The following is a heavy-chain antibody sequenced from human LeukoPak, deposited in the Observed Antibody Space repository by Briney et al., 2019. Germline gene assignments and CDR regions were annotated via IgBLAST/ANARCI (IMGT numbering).Heavy chain of an antibody. CDR3: ARIGYSSSSFDY. CDR1: GFTFTTYW. Sequence: PGGSLRLSCAASGFTFTTYWMSWVRQAPGKGLEWVANINQDETVKYYVDSVKGRFTVSRDNAKNSVYLQIISLRAEDTAVYLCARIGYSSSSFDYWGQGPLVTVSS. CDR2: INQDETVK. J-gene: IGHJ4*02. V-gene: IGHV3-7*05. D-gene: IGHD6-13*01.